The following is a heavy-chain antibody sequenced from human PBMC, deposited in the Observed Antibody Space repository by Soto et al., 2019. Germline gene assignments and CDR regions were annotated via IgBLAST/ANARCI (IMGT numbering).Heavy chain of an antibody. CDR2: INAGNGNT. D-gene: IGHD6-19*01. CDR3: ARDSPLAVAHNWFNP. J-gene: IGHJ5*02. V-gene: IGHV1-3*01. Sequence: ASVKVSCKASGYTFTSYAMHWVRQAPGQRLEWMGWINAGNGNTKYSQKFQGRVTITRDTSASTAYMELSSLRSEDTAVYYCARDSPLAVAHNWFNPWGQGTLVTVSS. CDR1: GYTFTSYA.